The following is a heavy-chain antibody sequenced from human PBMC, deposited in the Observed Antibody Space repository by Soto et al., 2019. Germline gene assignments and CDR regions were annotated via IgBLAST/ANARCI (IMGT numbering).Heavy chain of an antibody. V-gene: IGHV4-59*01. CDR2: IHYSGTT. CDR1: GTSISSYY. CDR3: ARYNSYAIDX. J-gene: IGHJ4*02. Sequence: DTLSLTFTVSGTSISSYYWSWIRQPPGKGLEWIANIHYSGTTNYNPSLASRVTLSVDTSKNQFSLKMTSVTAAERAMYFCARYNSYAIDXWGRGTLVTVSX. D-gene: IGHD2-8*01.